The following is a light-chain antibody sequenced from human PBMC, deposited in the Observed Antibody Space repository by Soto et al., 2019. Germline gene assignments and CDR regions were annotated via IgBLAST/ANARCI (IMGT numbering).Light chain of an antibody. CDR2: DVS. CDR3: SSYTSSSTLLYV. Sequence: QSALPQPASVSGSPGQSITISCTGTSSDVGGYNYVSWYQQHPGKAPKLMIYDVSNRPSGVSNRFSGSKSGNTASLTISGLQADDEADYYCSSYTSSSTLLYVFGTGTKVTVL. V-gene: IGLV2-14*01. J-gene: IGLJ1*01. CDR1: SSDVGGYNY.